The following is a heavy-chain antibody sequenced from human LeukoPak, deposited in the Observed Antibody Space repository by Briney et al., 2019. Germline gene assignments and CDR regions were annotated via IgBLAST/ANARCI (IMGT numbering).Heavy chain of an antibody. Sequence: PSETLSLTCTVSGGPISSNNYYWGWIRQPPGKGLEWIGSIYYSGRTYYNPSLKSRVTISVDTFKSQLSLKVRSVTAADTAVYYCARQSLYSDSSGSHYYFDQWAQGNLVTVSS. CDR1: GGPISSNNYY. J-gene: IGHJ4*02. V-gene: IGHV4-39*01. D-gene: IGHD3-22*01. CDR2: IYYSGRT. CDR3: ARQSLYSDSSGSHYYFDQ.